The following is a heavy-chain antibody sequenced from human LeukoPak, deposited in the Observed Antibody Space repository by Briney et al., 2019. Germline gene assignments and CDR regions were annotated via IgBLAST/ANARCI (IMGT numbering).Heavy chain of an antibody. V-gene: IGHV4-39*01. CDR2: IYYSGDA. J-gene: IGHJ4*02. CDR1: GGSITSSSHY. CDR3: ARLGSSWELDY. Sequence: SETLSLTCSVSGGSITSSSHYWGWIRQPPGKGLEWIASIYYSGDAYYNPSLKSRVTTSVDTSKSQFSLKLSSVTAADTAVYYCARLGSSWELDYWGQGTLVTVSS. D-gene: IGHD6-13*01.